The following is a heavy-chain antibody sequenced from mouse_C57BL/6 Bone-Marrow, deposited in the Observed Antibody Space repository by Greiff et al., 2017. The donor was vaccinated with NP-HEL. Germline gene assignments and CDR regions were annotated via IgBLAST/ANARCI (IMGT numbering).Heavy chain of an antibody. D-gene: IGHD4-1*01. CDR1: EYEFPSPD. CDR2: INRDGGST. V-gene: IGHV5-2*01. Sequence: EVQLVESGGVLVQPGESLKLSCESDEYEFPSPDMSWVRKTPEKRLELVAAINRDGGSTYYPDTMERRFTISRDNTKTTLYLQMSSLRSEDTALYYCARHVTGTHWYFDSWGTGTTVTVSS. J-gene: IGHJ1*03. CDR3: ARHVTGTHWYFDS.